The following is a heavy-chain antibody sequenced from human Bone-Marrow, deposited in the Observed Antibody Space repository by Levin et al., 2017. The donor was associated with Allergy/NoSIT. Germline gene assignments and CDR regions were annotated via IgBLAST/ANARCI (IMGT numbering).Heavy chain of an antibody. CDR2: VYPTDSSA. D-gene: IGHD3-10*01. V-gene: IGHV5-51*01. CDR1: GSTFTNHW. Sequence: GGSLRLSCKGSGSTFTNHWIGWVRQVPGKGLEWMGIVYPTDSSATYGPSFQGQVTMSVDKSISTAYLQWSSLQASDTAIYYCARHQFQYLGGDSWGQGTQVAVSS. J-gene: IGHJ4*02. CDR3: ARHQFQYLGGDS.